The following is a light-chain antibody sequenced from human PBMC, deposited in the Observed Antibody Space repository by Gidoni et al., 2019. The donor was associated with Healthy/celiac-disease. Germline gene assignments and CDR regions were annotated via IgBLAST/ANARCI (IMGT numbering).Light chain of an antibody. J-gene: IGKJ4*01. V-gene: IGKV3-20*01. CDR2: GAS. Sequence: EIVLTQSPGTLSLSPGESATLSCRASQSVSSSYLAWYQQKPVQAPMLLIYGASSRATGIPDRFSGSGSGTDCTLTISRLEPEDFAVYYCQQYGSSPLTFGGGTKVEIK. CDR3: QQYGSSPLT. CDR1: QSVSSSY.